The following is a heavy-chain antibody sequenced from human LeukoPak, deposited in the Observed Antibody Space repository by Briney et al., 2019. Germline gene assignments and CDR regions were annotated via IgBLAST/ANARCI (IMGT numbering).Heavy chain of an antibody. D-gene: IGHD3-16*01. CDR3: ARAMSTFGGVRNYFDS. CDR1: GFTFSAYS. Sequence: GGSLRLSCAASGFTFSAYSMNWVRQAPGKGLEWVSYIDTGGSNMYYADSVKGRFSISRDNAKSSLDLQMNSLRAEDTAVYYCARAMSTFGGVRNYFDSWGQGTLVTVSS. CDR2: IDTGGSNM. J-gene: IGHJ4*02. V-gene: IGHV3-48*04.